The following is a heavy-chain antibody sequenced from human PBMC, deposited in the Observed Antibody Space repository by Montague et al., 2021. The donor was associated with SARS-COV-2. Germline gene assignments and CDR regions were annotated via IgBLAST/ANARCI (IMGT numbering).Heavy chain of an antibody. CDR1: GFTFSSYS. CDR2: ISYDGSNK. CDR3: ARDWRDSRSWYPRGYYYYGMDV. V-gene: IGHV3-30*04. Sequence: SLRLSCAASGFTFSSYSMHWVRQAPGKGLEWVAVISYDGSNKYYADSVKGRFTISRDNSKNTLYLQMNSLRAEDTAVYYCARDWRDSRSWYPRGYYYYGMDVWGQGTTVTVSS. D-gene: IGHD6-13*01. J-gene: IGHJ6*02.